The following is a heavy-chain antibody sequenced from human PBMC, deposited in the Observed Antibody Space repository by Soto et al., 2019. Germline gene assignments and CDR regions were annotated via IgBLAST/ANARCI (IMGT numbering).Heavy chain of an antibody. CDR3: AKTVTTYYYYGMDV. J-gene: IGHJ6*02. D-gene: IGHD4-17*01. CDR2: ISYDGSNK. V-gene: IGHV3-30-3*02. CDR1: EFTFSSYA. Sequence: PGGSLRLSREASEFTFSSYAMHWVRQAPGKGLEWVAVISYDGSNKYYADSVKCRFTISRDNSKNTLYRQMNSLRAEATAVYYCAKTVTTYYYYGMDVSGQGTTVTVSS.